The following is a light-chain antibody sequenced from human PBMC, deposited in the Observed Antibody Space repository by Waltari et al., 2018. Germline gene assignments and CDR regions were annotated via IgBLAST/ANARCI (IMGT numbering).Light chain of an antibody. V-gene: IGKV3-20*01. CDR2: DAS. CDR3: QQYADSPCT. CDR1: QSVSRNF. Sequence: EIVLTQSPGTLSLSPGERATLSCRASQSVSRNFLAWYRQTPGQAPLLLIYDASSRPTGPPDRFSGSGSVTDFTLTISILEPEDFAVYYCQQYADSPCTFGQGTKLEIK. J-gene: IGKJ2*02.